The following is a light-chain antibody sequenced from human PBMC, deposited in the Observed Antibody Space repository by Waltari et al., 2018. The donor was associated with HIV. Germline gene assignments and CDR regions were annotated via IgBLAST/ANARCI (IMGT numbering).Light chain of an antibody. J-gene: IGLJ3*02. CDR1: DSNIGSNN. Sequence: QSVVTQPPSASGTPGQRVTISCSGSDSNIGSNNVYWYQDLPGPAPKLLIYKNNQRPSGVPDRFSGSESDTSASLAISGLRYEDEADYYCASWDDNLSSWLFGGVTKLTVL. CDR3: ASWDDNLSSWL. V-gene: IGLV1-47*01. CDR2: KNN.